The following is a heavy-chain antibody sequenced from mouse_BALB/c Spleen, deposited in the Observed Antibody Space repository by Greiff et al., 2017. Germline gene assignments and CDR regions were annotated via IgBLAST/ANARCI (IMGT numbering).Heavy chain of an antibody. D-gene: IGHD1-1*01. V-gene: IGHV2-6-7*01. CDR3: ARDLDYYGPAMDY. Sequence: QVQLQQSGPGLVAPSQSLSITCTVSGFSLTGYGVNWVRQPPGKGLEWLGMIWGDGSTDYNSALKSRLSISKDNSKSQVFLKMNSLQTDDTARYYCARDLDYYGPAMDYWGQGTSVTVSS. CDR1: GFSLTGYG. J-gene: IGHJ4*01. CDR2: IWGDGST.